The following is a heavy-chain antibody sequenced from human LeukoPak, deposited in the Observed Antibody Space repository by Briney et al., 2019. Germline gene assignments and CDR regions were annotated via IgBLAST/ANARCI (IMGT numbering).Heavy chain of an antibody. Sequence: SETLSLTCTVSGGSISSSSYYWGWIRQPPGKGLEWIGSIYYSGSTYYNPSLKSRVTISVDTSKNQFSLKLSSVTAADTAVYYCARLRRGYSYGYEFRWFDPWGQGTLVTVSS. D-gene: IGHD5-18*01. CDR1: GGSISSSSYY. CDR3: ARLRRGYSYGYEFRWFDP. J-gene: IGHJ5*02. V-gene: IGHV4-39*01. CDR2: IYYSGST.